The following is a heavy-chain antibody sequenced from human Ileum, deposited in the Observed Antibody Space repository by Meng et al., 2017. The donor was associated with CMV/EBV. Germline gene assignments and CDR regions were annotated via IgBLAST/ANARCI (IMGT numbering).Heavy chain of an antibody. CDR1: GGSFSGYY. V-gene: IGHV4-34*01. CDR3: ARARGMTKGYYDH. J-gene: IGHJ4*02. Sequence: SETLSLTCAVYGGSFSGYYWSWIRQPPGKGLEWIGEINHSGSTNYNPSLKSRVTISVDTSKNQFSLKLSSVTAADTAVYYCARARGMTKGYYDHWGQGTLVTVSS. CDR2: INHSGST. D-gene: IGHD1-26*01.